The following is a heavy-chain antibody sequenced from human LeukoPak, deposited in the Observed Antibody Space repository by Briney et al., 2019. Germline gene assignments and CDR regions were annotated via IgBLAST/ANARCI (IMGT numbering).Heavy chain of an antibody. CDR3: ARVLGSISQ. CDR1: VYTFSTCD. CDR2: MNPNSGNT. J-gene: IGHJ1*01. Sequence: ASVMVSCTPSVYTFSTCDINWVRQAPGEGLGWMGWMNPNSGNTGFAHKFQGRVTMTRDTSINTAYMELSSLRSEDTAIYYCARVLGSISQWGQGTLVTVSS. V-gene: IGHV1-8*01. D-gene: IGHD1-1*01.